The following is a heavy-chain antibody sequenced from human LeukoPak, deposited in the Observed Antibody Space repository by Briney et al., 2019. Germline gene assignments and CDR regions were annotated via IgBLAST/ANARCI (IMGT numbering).Heavy chain of an antibody. Sequence: SETLSLTCTVSGGSISSYYWSWIRQPPGKGLEWIGYIYYSGSTNYNPSLKSRVTISVDTSKNQFSLKLSSVTAADTAVYYCARRNHYDSKEIDYWGQGTLVTVSS. CDR2: IYYSGST. CDR3: ARRNHYDSKEIDY. D-gene: IGHD3-22*01. V-gene: IGHV4-59*01. J-gene: IGHJ4*02. CDR1: GGSISSYY.